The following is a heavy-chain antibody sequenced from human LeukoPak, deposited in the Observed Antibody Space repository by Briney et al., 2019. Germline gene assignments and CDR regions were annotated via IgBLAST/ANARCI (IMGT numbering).Heavy chain of an antibody. Sequence: GGSLRLSCAAPGFTFSDYYMSWIRQAPGKGVEWVSYICSSGSTIYYADSVKGRFTISRDNAKNSLYLQMNSLRAEDTAVYYCASGDSVTSPGGYYYGMDVWGQGTTVTVSS. D-gene: IGHD2-2*01. CDR1: GFTFSDYY. V-gene: IGHV3-11*01. J-gene: IGHJ6*02. CDR2: ICSSGSTI. CDR3: ASGDSVTSPGGYYYGMDV.